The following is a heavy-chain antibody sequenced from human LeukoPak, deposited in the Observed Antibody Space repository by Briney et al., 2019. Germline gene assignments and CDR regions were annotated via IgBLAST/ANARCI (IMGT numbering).Heavy chain of an antibody. Sequence: PGGSLRLSCVASGFTFSSYGMSWVRQAPGKGLEWVSGISGRGYSTYYADSVKGRFTISRDNSKNRVYLQMDSLRGEDTAVYYCAKDLMPRGRESWTPIAAAGPQPPDYWGQGTLVTVSS. J-gene: IGHJ4*02. CDR2: ISGRGYST. CDR3: AKDLMPRGRESWTPIAAAGPQPPDY. V-gene: IGHV3-23*01. D-gene: IGHD6-13*01. CDR1: GFTFSSYG.